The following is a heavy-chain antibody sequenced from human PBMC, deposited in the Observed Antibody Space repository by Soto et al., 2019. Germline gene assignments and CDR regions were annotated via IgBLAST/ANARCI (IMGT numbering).Heavy chain of an antibody. CDR3: ASEVDWGSHRMTTPGGDYYYGMDV. CDR2: INAGNGNT. V-gene: IGHV1-3*01. CDR1: GYTFTSYA. J-gene: IGHJ6*02. Sequence: ASVKVSCKASGYTFTSYAMHWVRQAPGQRLEWMGWINAGNGNTKYSQKFQGRVTITRDTSASTAYMELSSLRSEDTAVYCCASEVDWGSHRMTTPGGDYYYGMDVWGQGTTVTVSS. D-gene: IGHD3-16*01.